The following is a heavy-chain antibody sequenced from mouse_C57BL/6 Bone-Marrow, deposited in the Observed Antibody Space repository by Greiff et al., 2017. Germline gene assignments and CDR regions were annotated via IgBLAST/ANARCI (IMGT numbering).Heavy chain of an antibody. CDR2: ISDGGSYT. J-gene: IGHJ3*01. Sequence: DVKVEESGGGLVKPGGSLKLSCAASGFTFSSYAMSWVRQTPEKRLEWVATISDGGSYTYYPDNVKGRFTISRDNAKNNLYLQMSHLKSEDTAMYYCARDEGKAYWGQGTLVTVSA. CDR1: GFTFSSYA. V-gene: IGHV5-4*01. CDR3: ARDEGKAY.